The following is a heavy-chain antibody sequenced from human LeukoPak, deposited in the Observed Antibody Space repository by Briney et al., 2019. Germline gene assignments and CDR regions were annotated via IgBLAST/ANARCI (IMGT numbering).Heavy chain of an antibody. V-gene: IGHV3-9*01. CDR3: AGFPGYSYGDLSYYGLRV. D-gene: IGHD5-12*01. CDR1: GFTFDDYA. J-gene: IGHJ6*02. Sequence: GGSLRLSCAASGFTFDDYAMHWVRQAPGKGLEWVSGISWNSGSIGYADSVKGRFTISRDNAGKSLFLQMNSLRVEDTAVYFCAGFPGYSYGDLSYYGLRVWGQGTTVTVSS. CDR2: ISWNSGSI.